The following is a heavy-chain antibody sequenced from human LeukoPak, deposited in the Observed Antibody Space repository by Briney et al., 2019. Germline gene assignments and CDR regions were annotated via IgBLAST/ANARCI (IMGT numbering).Heavy chain of an antibody. CDR1: GGSISSGSYY. D-gene: IGHD2-2*01. V-gene: IGHV4-61*02. J-gene: IGHJ6*03. CDR3: ARVQYSSTSCYACPYYYYYYMDV. Sequence: SETLSLTCTVSGGSISSGSYYWSWIRQPAGKGLEWIGRIYTSGSTNYNPSLKSRVTISVDTSKNQFSLKLSSVTAADTAVYYCARVQYSSTSCYACPYYYYYYMDVWGKGTTVTISS. CDR2: IYTSGST.